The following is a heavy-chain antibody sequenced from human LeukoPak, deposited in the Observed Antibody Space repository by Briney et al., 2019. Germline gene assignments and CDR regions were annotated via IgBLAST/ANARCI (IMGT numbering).Heavy chain of an antibody. Sequence: PSETLSLTCTVSGGSISSSSHYWGWIRQPPGKGLEWIGSMYYRGSTYHNPSLKSRVTISVDTSKNQFSLKLSSVTAADTAVYYCARGPTYQPIDFWGQGTLVTVSS. J-gene: IGHJ4*02. CDR2: MYYRGST. V-gene: IGHV4-39*01. CDR3: ARGPTYQPIDF. CDR1: GGSISSSSHY. D-gene: IGHD2-2*01.